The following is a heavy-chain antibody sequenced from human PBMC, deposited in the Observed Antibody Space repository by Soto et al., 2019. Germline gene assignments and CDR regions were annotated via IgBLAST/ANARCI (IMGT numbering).Heavy chain of an antibody. V-gene: IGHV1-18*01. CDR1: GNFCTKYG. CDR3: GRDGDQWDKRYLDY. J-gene: IGHJ4*02. Sequence: QVQLVQSGAEVKRPGASVKVSCKTPGNFCTKYGISWVRQAPGQGLEWMGWINGHTGSTNYAPKFRGRVTMTTDTSTSIVYMELSSLTSDDTAVYYCGRDGDQWDKRYLDYWGQGTLVSV. CDR2: INGHTGST. D-gene: IGHD1-26*01.